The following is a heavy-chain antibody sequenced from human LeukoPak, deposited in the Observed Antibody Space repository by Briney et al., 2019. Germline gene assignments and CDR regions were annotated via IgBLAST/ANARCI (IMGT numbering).Heavy chain of an antibody. V-gene: IGHV3-23*01. J-gene: IGHJ4*02. CDR3: AKDVGGNGYNWVY. CDR2: ISGSGGST. CDR1: GFTFSSYG. Sequence: PVGTLRLSCAASGFTFSSYGMSWVRQGPGKGLWWVSAISGSGGSTYYADSVKGRFTISTDNSKNTLYLQMNNLRAEDTAVYYCAKDVGGNGYNWVYWGQGTLVTVSS. D-gene: IGHD5-24*01.